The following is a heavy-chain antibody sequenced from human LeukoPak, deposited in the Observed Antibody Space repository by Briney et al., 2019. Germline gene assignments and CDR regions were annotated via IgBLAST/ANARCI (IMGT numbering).Heavy chain of an antibody. CDR1: GFTFSSYG. D-gene: IGHD6-19*01. CDR3: AKDVNGWYFDY. Sequence: GGSLRLSCAASGFTFSSYGMHWVRQAPGKGLEWVAVISYDGSNKYYADSVKGRFTISRDNSKNTLYLQMNSLRAEDTAVYYCAKDVNGWYFDYWGQGTLVTVSS. CDR2: ISYDGSNK. V-gene: IGHV3-30*18. J-gene: IGHJ4*02.